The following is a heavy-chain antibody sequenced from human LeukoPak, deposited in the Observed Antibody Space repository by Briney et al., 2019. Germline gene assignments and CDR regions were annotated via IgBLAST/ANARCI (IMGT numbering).Heavy chain of an antibody. CDR2: ISYDGSNK. CDR1: GFTFSIDG. V-gene: IGHV3-30*18. Sequence: GRALRLSCAASGFTFSIDGMHWVRQAPGEGREWGSVISYDGSNKYYAESVKGRFTISRENSKNTLYLQMNSLRAEDTAVYYCAKDAEKYSSGWYHDYWGQGTLVTVSS. D-gene: IGHD6-19*01. CDR3: AKDAEKYSSGWYHDY. J-gene: IGHJ4*02.